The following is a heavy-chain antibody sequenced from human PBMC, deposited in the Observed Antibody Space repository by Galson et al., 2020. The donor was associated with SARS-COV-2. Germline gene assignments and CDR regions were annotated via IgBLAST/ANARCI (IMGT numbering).Heavy chain of an antibody. Sequence: GGSLRLSCAASGFTFSSYAMSWVRQAPGKGLEWVSAISGSGGSTYYADSVKGRFTISRDNSKNTLYLQMNSLRAEDTAVYYCAKVGHYYGSGPTSYWGQGTLVTVSS. V-gene: IGHV3-23*01. CDR3: AKVGHYYGSGPTSY. CDR1: GFTFSSYA. CDR2: ISGSGGST. J-gene: IGHJ4*02. D-gene: IGHD3-10*01.